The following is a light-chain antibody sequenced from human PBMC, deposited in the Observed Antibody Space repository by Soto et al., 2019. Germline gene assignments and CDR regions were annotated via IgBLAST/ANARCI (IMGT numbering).Light chain of an antibody. CDR2: KAS. V-gene: IGKV1-5*03. CDR3: QQYNTYPLT. CDR1: QSISTW. J-gene: IGKJ4*01. Sequence: DIQMTQSPSTLSASVGDRVTITCRASQSISTWLAWYQQQPGKAPKLLIYKASSLEGGVPSRFSGSGSGTEFNITISSLQPDDFATYYCQQYNTYPLTFGGGTTVEIK.